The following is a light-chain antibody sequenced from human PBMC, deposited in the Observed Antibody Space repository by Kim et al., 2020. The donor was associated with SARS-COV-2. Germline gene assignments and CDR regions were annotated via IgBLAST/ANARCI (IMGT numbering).Light chain of an antibody. J-gene: IGKJ4*01. V-gene: IGKV1-12*01. CDR3: QQANSFPLT. CDR1: QGINRW. Sequence: DIQMTQSPSSVSAAVGDGVTITCRASQGINRWLAWYQQKPGKAPKLLIYGASTLQSGVPSRFSGTGSGTDFSLTISSLQPEDSATYYCQQANSFPLTFGGGTKVDIK. CDR2: GAS.